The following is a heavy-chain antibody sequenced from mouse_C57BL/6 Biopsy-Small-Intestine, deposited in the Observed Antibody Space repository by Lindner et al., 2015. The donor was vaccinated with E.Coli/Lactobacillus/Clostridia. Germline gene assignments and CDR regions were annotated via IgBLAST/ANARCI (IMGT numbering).Heavy chain of an antibody. CDR2: IDPANGNT. Sequence: VQLQESGAELVRPGASVKLSRTASGFNIKDDYIHWVKQRPEQGLEWIGRIDPANGNTKYAPKFQDKATITVDTSSNTAYLQLSSLTSEDTAVYYCARGPYYYDGSYNFDYWGQGTTLTVSS. D-gene: IGHD1-1*01. CDR1: GFNIKDDY. CDR3: ARGPYYYDGSYNFDY. J-gene: IGHJ2*01. V-gene: IGHV14-3*01.